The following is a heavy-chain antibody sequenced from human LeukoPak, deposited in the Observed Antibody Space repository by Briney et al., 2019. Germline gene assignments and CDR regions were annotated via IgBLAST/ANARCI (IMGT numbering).Heavy chain of an antibody. CDR3: ARGYCSRTSCEDFDY. CDR2: ISASSSSI. D-gene: IGHD2-2*01. J-gene: IGHJ4*02. CDR1: GFTFSHYS. V-gene: IGHV3-21*01. Sequence: KPGGSLRLSCAASGFTFSHYSMNWVRQAPGKGLEWVSSISASSSSIYYADSLKGRFTISRDNAKNSLYLQMNSLRAEDTAVFYCARGYCSRTSCEDFDYWGQGTLVTVSS.